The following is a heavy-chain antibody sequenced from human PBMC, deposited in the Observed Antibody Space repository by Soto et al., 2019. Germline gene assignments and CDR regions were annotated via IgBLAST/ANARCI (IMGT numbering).Heavy chain of an antibody. CDR2: ITINSGNT. D-gene: IGHD6-19*01. CDR3: ARGGGGGWYNYAH. V-gene: IGHV1-18*01. CDR1: GYTFSSYG. Sequence: QVQLVQSGAEVKKPGASVKVSCKASGYTFSSYGIGWVRQAPGQGLEWMGWITINSGNTNYAQKFQDRVTMTTDTSTTTASMELRSLNSAATAMYYRARGGGGGWYNYAHGGKGTLVTVSS. J-gene: IGHJ4*02.